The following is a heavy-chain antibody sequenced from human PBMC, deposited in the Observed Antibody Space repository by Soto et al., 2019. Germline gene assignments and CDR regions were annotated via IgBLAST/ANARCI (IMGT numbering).Heavy chain of an antibody. V-gene: IGHV4-39*01. D-gene: IGHD5-12*01. Sequence: SETLSLTCTVSGGSISSSSYYWGWIRQPPGKGLEWIGSIYYSGSTYYNPSLKSRVTISVDTSKNQFSLKLSSVTAADTAVYYCARYGDIVATIEFYYYYYGMDVWGQGTTVT. CDR3: ARYGDIVATIEFYYYYYGMDV. CDR1: GGSISSSSYY. J-gene: IGHJ6*02. CDR2: IYYSGST.